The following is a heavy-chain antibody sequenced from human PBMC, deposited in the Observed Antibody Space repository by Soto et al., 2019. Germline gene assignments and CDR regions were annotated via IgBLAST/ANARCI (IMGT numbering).Heavy chain of an antibody. Sequence: PSESLSLTCTVSGGSISSYYWSWIRQPPGKGLEWIGYIYYSGSTNYNPSLKSRVTISVDTSKNQFSLKLSSVTAVDTAVYYCAGGNFEWLHYDYWGQGTLVTVSS. CDR1: GGSISSYY. D-gene: IGHD5-12*01. CDR3: AGGNFEWLHYDY. CDR2: IYYSGST. V-gene: IGHV4-59*01. J-gene: IGHJ4*02.